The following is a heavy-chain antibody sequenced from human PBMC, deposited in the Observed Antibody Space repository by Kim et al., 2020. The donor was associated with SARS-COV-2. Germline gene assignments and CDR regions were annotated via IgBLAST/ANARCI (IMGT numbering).Heavy chain of an antibody. V-gene: IGHV3-11*05. Sequence: GGSLRLSCAASGFTFSDYYMSWIRQAPGKGLEWVSYIRSSISYTNYADSVKGRFTISRDNAKNSLYLQMNSLRAEDTAVYYCAREDSGPHDYWGQGTLVTVSS. CDR3: AREDSGPHDY. CDR1: GFTFSDYY. CDR2: IRSSISYT. D-gene: IGHD1-26*01. J-gene: IGHJ4*02.